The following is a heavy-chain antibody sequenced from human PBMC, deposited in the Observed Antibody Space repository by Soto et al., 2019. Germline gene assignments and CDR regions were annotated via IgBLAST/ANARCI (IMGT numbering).Heavy chain of an antibody. CDR3: ERKEYYASVRINLCDS. CDR2: IYHTNCT. V-gene: IGHV4-38-2*02. CDR1: GSSIYIDDC. J-gene: IGHJ4*02. Sequence: SDTLSLTFTVSGSSIYIDDCSGWIRHRPGKGLEWIASIYHTNCTFYNPSLRILVTISIATAKNQFSLRLTAVTAADTAMYDCERKEYYASVRINLCDSWGPETLL. D-gene: IGHD3-10*01.